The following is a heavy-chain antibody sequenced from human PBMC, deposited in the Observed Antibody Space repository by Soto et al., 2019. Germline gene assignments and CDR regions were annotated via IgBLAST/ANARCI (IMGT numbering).Heavy chain of an antibody. J-gene: IGHJ1*01. CDR1: GGTFSSYT. CDR2: IIPILGIA. Sequence: QVQLVQSGAEVKKPGSSVKVSCKASGGTFSSYTISWVRQAPGQGLEWRGRIIPILGIANYAQKFQGRVTITADKSTSTAYMELSSLRSEDTAVYYCAREGRDQHWGQGTLVTVSS. V-gene: IGHV1-69*08. CDR3: AREGRDQH.